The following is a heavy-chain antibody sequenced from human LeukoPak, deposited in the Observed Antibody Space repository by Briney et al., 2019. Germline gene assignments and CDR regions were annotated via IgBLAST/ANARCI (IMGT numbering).Heavy chain of an antibody. J-gene: IGHJ4*02. Sequence: PGGSLRLSCAASGFTFSEHSINWVRQAPGKGLEWVSSINPTSTSIYYADAVKGRFIISRDNAKSSLFLQMNSLRAEDTALYYCARLRRNSDRSGYFYYYNYWGQGILVTVSS. CDR3: ARLRRNSDRSGYFYYYNY. CDR2: INPTSTSI. V-gene: IGHV3-21*01. D-gene: IGHD3-22*01. CDR1: GFTFSEHS.